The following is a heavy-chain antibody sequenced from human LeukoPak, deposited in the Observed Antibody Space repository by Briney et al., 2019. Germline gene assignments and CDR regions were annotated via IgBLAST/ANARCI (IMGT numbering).Heavy chain of an antibody. Sequence: PSETLSLTCTVSDDSISDYYRGWIRQPPGKGLEWIGYFHNSGTSTYNPSLKSRVTISADTSKNQFSLRLNSLTTADTAVYYCTRGAGWLIDYWGQGILVTVSS. V-gene: IGHV4-59*01. J-gene: IGHJ4*02. CDR3: TRGAGWLIDY. CDR2: FHNSGTS. CDR1: DDSISDYY. D-gene: IGHD3-16*01.